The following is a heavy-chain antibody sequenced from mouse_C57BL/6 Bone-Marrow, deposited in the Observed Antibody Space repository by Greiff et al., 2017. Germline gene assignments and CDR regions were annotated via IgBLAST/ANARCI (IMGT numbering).Heavy chain of an antibody. V-gene: IGHV1-81*01. Sequence: QVQLQQSGAELARPGASVKLSCKASGYTFTSYGISWVKQRTGQGLEWIGEIYPRSGNNYYNEKFKGKATLTADKSSSTAYMELRSLTSEDSAVYFCARRGYGSSFYFDYWGQGTTLTVSS. CDR1: GYTFTSYG. CDR3: ARRGYGSSFYFDY. J-gene: IGHJ2*01. D-gene: IGHD1-1*01. CDR2: IYPRSGNN.